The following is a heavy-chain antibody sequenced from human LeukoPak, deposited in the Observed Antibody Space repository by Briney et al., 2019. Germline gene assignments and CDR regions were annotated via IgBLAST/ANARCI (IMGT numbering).Heavy chain of an antibody. Sequence: NPSETLSLTCTVSGGSISSSSYYWGWIRQPPGKGLEWIGSIYYSGSTYYNPSLKSRVTISVDTSKNQFSLKLSSVTAADTAVYYCARDTRRDTGIDYWGQGTLVTVSS. CDR3: ARDTRRDTGIDY. J-gene: IGHJ4*02. CDR1: GGSISSSSYY. V-gene: IGHV4-39*07. D-gene: IGHD5-24*01. CDR2: IYYSGST.